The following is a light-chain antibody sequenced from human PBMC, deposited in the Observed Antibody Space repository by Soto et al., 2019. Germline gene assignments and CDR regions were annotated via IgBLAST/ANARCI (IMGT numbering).Light chain of an antibody. V-gene: IGKV1-5*03. Sequence: DIQMTQSLSTLSASVGDRVTITCRASQTISNWLAWYQQKPGKAPTLLIYKASTLETGVPSRFSGSGSGTEFTLTISSLQPDDCATYYCQQYSTYPWTFGQGTKVDIK. CDR1: QTISNW. CDR3: QQYSTYPWT. CDR2: KAS. J-gene: IGKJ1*01.